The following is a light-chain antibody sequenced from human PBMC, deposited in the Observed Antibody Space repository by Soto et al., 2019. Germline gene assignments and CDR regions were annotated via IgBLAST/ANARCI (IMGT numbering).Light chain of an antibody. J-gene: IGKJ2*01. CDR3: QQRAGWPYT. V-gene: IGKV3-11*01. Sequence: DIVLTQSPGTLSLSPGERVTLSCRASQSINNYLAWYQQKPGQAPRLLIYDASNRATGIPSRFSGRGSGKDFTLRISGLESEDFATYYCQQRAGWPYTFGQGTRLKIK. CDR2: DAS. CDR1: QSINNY.